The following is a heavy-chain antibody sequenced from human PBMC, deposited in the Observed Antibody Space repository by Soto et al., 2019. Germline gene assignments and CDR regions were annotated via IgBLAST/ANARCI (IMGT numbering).Heavy chain of an antibody. V-gene: IGHV3-23*01. CDR1: GFTFSSYA. CDR2: ISGSGGST. CDR3: AKHRDPGLLRWLRLGAFDI. D-gene: IGHD5-12*01. J-gene: IGHJ3*02. Sequence: EVQLLESGGGLVQPGGSLRLSCAASGFTFSSYAMSWVRQAPGKGLEGVSAISGSGGSTYYADSVKGRFTISRDNSKNTLYLQMNSLRAEDTAVYYCAKHRDPGLLRWLRLGAFDIWGQGTMVTVSS.